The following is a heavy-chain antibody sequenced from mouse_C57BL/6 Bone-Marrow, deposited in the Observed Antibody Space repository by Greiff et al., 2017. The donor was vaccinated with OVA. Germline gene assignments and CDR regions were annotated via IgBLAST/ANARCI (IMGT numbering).Heavy chain of an antibody. CDR2: IFPGSGST. CDR3: VYDYPYAMDY. V-gene: IGHV1-75*01. CDR1: GYTFTDYY. J-gene: IGHJ4*01. Sequence: QVQLQQSGPELVKPGASVKISCKASGYTFTDYYINWVKQRPGQGLEWIGWIFPGSGSTYYNEKFKGKAQLTVDKSSSTAYMLFGSLTSEDSAVYFCVYDYPYAMDYWGQETSVTVSS. D-gene: IGHD2-4*01.